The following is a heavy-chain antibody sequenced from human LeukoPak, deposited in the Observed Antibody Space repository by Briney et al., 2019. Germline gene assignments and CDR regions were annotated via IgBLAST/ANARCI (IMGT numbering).Heavy chain of an antibody. CDR3: AKVRECGGGSCYDWFDP. CDR1: GFTFNNYA. V-gene: IGHV3-23*01. Sequence: GGSLRLSCAASGFTFNNYAMSWARQAPGKGLEWVSGISDSGGSTYYADSVKGRFTISRDNSKDTLYLQMNSLRAEDTAVYYCAKVRECGGGSCYDWFDPWGQGTLVTVSS. D-gene: IGHD2-15*01. CDR2: ISDSGGST. J-gene: IGHJ5*02.